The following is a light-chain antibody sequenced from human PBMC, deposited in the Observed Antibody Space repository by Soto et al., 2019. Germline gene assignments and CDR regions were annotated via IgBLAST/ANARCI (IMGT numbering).Light chain of an antibody. Sequence: HSALTQPASVSGSPGQSITISCTGSNSDIGAYNYVSWYQQHPGKAPKFIMYEVSNRPSGVSNRFSGSKSGNTASLTISGLQAEDEADYYCVSHENNRVFGGGTKLTVL. CDR1: NSDIGAYNY. CDR2: EVS. J-gene: IGLJ3*02. V-gene: IGLV2-14*01. CDR3: VSHENNRV.